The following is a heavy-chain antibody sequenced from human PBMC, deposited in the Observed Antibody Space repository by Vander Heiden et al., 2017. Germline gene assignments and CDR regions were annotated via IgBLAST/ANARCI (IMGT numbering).Heavy chain of an antibody. Sequence: EVQLVESGGGLVKPGGSLRLSCAASGLTFRSYSMNWLRQAPGKGLEWVSSISSSSSYIYYADSVKGRFTISRDNAKNSLYLQMNSLRAEDTAVYYCARDNPPRFSGYYGSGTNYFDYWGQGTLVTVSS. D-gene: IGHD3-10*01. CDR1: GLTFRSYS. J-gene: IGHJ4*02. V-gene: IGHV3-21*01. CDR2: ISSSSSYI. CDR3: ARDNPPRFSGYYGSGTNYFDY.